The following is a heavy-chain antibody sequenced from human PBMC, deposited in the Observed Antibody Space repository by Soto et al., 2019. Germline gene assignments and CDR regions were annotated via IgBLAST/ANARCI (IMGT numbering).Heavy chain of an antibody. J-gene: IGHJ4*02. V-gene: IGHV1-18*01. CDR2: ISGYNGDT. CDR3: ARSLGSGTGFDY. D-gene: IGHD3-10*01. CDR1: GYTFSNYG. Sequence: QVQLVQSAAEVKKPGASVKVSCKASGYTFSNYGISWVRQAPGQGLEWTAWISGYNGDTKNAQSLQVRVTVTTDTSTSTSYMELRSLRSDDTAIYYCARSLGSGTGFDYWGQGTLVTVSS.